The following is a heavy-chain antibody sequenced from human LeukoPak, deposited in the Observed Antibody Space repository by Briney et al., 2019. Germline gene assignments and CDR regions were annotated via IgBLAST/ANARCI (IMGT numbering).Heavy chain of an antibody. CDR3: AKDRSYDYGDF. J-gene: IGHJ4*02. D-gene: IGHD2-8*01. Sequence: PGGSLRLSCAASGFTFSSYSMNWVRQAPGKGLEWVSYISSSSSTIHYADSVKGRFTISRDNAKNSLYLQMNSLRAEDTAVYYCAKDRSYDYGDFWGQGTLVTVSS. CDR1: GFTFSSYS. CDR2: ISSSSSTI. V-gene: IGHV3-48*04.